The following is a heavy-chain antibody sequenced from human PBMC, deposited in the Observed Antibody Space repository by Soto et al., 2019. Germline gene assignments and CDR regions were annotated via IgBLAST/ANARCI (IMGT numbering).Heavy chain of an antibody. CDR2: ISGSGGST. CDR3: AKNLAPYSSSWDPYFDY. J-gene: IGHJ4*02. CDR1: GFTFSSYA. Sequence: GGSLRLSCAASGFTFSSYAMSWVRQAPGKGLEWVSAISGSGGSTYYADSVKGRFTIFRDNSKNTLYLQMNSLRAEDTAVYSCAKNLAPYSSSWDPYFDYWGQGTLVTVSS. D-gene: IGHD6-13*01. V-gene: IGHV3-23*01.